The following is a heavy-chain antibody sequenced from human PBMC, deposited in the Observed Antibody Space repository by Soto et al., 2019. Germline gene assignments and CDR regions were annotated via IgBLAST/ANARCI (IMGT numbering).Heavy chain of an antibody. D-gene: IGHD6-13*01. CDR1: GFTFSDYY. Sequence: SGGSLRLSCAASGFTFSDYYMSWIRQAPGKGLEWVSYISSSGSTIYYADSVKGRFTISRDNAKNSLYLQMNSLRAEDTAVYYCARDSIAYGSSWYIDYWGQGTLVTVSS. J-gene: IGHJ4*02. CDR2: ISSSGSTI. CDR3: ARDSIAYGSSWYIDY. V-gene: IGHV3-11*01.